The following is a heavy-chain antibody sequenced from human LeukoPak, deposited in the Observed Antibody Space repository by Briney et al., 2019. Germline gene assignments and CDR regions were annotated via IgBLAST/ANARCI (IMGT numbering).Heavy chain of an antibody. CDR2: IKWDGGST. J-gene: IGHJ4*02. V-gene: IGHV3-20*01. CDR1: GFTFDDHG. D-gene: IGHD3-16*01. Sequence: GGSLRLSCAASGFTFDDHGMSWVRQVPGKGLEWVSGIKWDGGSTGYADSVKGRFIISRDNAKNSLYLQMNSLRAEDTALYHCARKGVGGELGGFDYWGQGTLVTVSS. CDR3: ARKGVGGELGGFDY.